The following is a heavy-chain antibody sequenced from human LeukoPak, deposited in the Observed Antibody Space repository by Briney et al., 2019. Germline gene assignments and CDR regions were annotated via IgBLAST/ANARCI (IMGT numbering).Heavy chain of an antibody. CDR3: ANNPGGSTGWFPDS. D-gene: IGHD6-19*01. CDR2: IRYDGSNK. V-gene: IGHV3-30*02. CDR1: GFTFSNSG. Sequence: PGGSLRLSCAASGFTFSNSGMHWVRQAPGKGLEWVAFIRYDGSNKYYADSVKGRFTISRDNSKNTLYLQMNSLRAEDTAAYYCANNPGGSTGWFPDSWGQGTLVTVSS. J-gene: IGHJ4*02.